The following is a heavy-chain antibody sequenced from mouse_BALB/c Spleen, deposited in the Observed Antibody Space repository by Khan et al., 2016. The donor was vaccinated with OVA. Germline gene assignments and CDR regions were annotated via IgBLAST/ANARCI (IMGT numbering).Heavy chain of an antibody. CDR2: INPTSGYT. CDR3: TRDRIDY. Sequence: VQLQQSGAELAKPGASVKMSCKASGYTFTTYWMHWVKQRPGQGLEWIGYINPTSGYTDYNEKFKDRAILSADKSSSTAYMQLSSLTSEDSAVYYGTRDRIDYWGQGTTLTVSS. V-gene: IGHV1-7*01. CDR1: GYTFTTYW. J-gene: IGHJ2*01.